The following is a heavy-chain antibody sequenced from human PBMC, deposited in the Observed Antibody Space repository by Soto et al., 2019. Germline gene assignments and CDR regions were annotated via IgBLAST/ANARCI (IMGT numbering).Heavy chain of an antibody. CDR1: GYTFTSYA. CDR3: AKYDSSSPPAPLCDY. D-gene: IGHD6-6*01. V-gene: IGHV1-3*01. Sequence: ASVKVSCKTSGYTFTSYAIHWVRQAPGHRLEWLGWINAGNGETRYPQEFQDRVTITRDTSASTTYMELSSLRSEDTSVYYCAKYDSSSPPAPLCDYWGQGTLVTVSS. CDR2: INAGNGET. J-gene: IGHJ4*02.